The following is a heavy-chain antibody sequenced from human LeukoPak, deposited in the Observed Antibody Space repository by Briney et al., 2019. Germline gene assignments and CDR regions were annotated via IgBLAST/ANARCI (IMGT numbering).Heavy chain of an antibody. V-gene: IGHV4-59*01. CDR2: IYYSGST. CDR3: ARDQGYCSGGSCWSNAFDI. CDR1: GGSISSYY. J-gene: IGHJ3*02. D-gene: IGHD2-15*01. Sequence: SETLSLTCTVSGGSISSYYWSWIRQPPGKGLEGIGDIYYSGSTHYNPSLKSRVTISVDTSKNQFSLKLSSVTAADTAVYYCARDQGYCSGGSCWSNAFDIWGQGTMVTVSS.